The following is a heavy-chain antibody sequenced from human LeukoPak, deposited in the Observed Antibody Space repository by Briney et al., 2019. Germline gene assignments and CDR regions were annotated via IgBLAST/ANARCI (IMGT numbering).Heavy chain of an antibody. CDR1: GGSISSYY. J-gene: IGHJ4*02. CDR3: ARDTTFDYYQSTGYLDY. V-gene: IGHV4-59*12. Sequence: SETLSLTCTVSGGSISSYYWSWIRQPPGKGLEWIGYIYYSGSTNYNPSLKSRVTISVDTSKNQFSLKLTSVTAADTAVYFCARDTTFDYYQSTGYLDYWGQGTLVTVSS. D-gene: IGHD3-22*01. CDR2: IYYSGST.